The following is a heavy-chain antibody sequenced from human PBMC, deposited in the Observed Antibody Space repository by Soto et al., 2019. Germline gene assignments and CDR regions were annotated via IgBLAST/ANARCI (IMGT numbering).Heavy chain of an antibody. CDR1: GGSISSYY. Sequence: SETLSLTCTVSGGSISSYYWSWIRQPPGKGLEWIGYIYYSGSTNYNPSLKSRVTISVDTSKNQFSLKLSSVTAADTAVYYFARDRPSYCSGGSCYSYYYYMDVWGKGTTVTVS. CDR3: ARDRPSYCSGGSCYSYYYYMDV. J-gene: IGHJ6*03. D-gene: IGHD2-15*01. CDR2: IYYSGST. V-gene: IGHV4-59*01.